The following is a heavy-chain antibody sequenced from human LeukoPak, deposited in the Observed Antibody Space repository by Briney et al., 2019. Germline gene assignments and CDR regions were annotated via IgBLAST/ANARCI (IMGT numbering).Heavy chain of an antibody. V-gene: IGHV3-74*01. CDR1: GFTFSSYW. D-gene: IGHD3-22*01. Sequence: SGGSLRLSCVASGFTFSSYWMHWVRQAPGKGLVWVSRINSDGSSTSYADSVKGRFTISRDNAKNTLYLQMNSLRAEDTAVYYCATVGRDSSPYDFQYGGQGTLVTVSS. J-gene: IGHJ1*01. CDR2: INSDGSST. CDR3: ATVGRDSSPYDFQY.